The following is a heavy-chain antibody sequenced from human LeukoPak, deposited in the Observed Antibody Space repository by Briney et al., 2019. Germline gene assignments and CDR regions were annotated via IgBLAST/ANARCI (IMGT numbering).Heavy chain of an antibody. Sequence: SETLSLTCTVSGVSISSYYWSWIRQPPGKGLEWIGYIYYSGSTNYNPSLKSRVTISVDTSKNQFSLKLSSMTAADTAVYYCARDANYYDSSGYPTLGFDIWGQGTMVTVSS. CDR3: ARDANYYDSSGYPTLGFDI. J-gene: IGHJ3*02. V-gene: IGHV4-59*01. D-gene: IGHD3-22*01. CDR1: GVSISSYY. CDR2: IYYSGST.